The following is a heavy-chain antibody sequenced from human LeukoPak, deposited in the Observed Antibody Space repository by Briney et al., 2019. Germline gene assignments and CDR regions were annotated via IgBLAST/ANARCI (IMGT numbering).Heavy chain of an antibody. Sequence: ASVKVSCKASGYRFTSYDMHWVRQAPGQGLEWMGIINPSGGSTSYAQKFQGRVTMTRDTSTSTVYMELSSLRSEDTAVYYCASVLYCGADCYSGRYFFDYWGQGTLVTVSS. CDR2: INPSGGST. CDR1: GYRFTSYD. D-gene: IGHD2-21*02. CDR3: ASVLYCGADCYSGRYFFDY. J-gene: IGHJ4*02. V-gene: IGHV1-46*01.